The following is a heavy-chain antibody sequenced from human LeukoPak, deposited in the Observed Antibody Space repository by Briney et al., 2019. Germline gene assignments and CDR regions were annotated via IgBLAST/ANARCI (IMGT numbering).Heavy chain of an antibody. CDR2: IQHDGSNK. D-gene: IGHD1-26*01. Sequence: PGGSLRLSCVVSGFTFTSHGMHWIRQAPGKGLEWVAFIQHDGSNKYHADSVKGRFTISRDNSKNTLYLEMNSLRAEDTAVYYCAKAGSIRFDYWGQGSLVTVSS. V-gene: IGHV3-30*02. J-gene: IGHJ4*02. CDR3: AKAGSIRFDY. CDR1: GFTFTSHG.